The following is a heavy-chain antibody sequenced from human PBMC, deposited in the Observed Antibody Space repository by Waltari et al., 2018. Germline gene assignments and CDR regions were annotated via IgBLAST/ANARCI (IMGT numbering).Heavy chain of an antibody. CDR2: IYHSGST. J-gene: IGHJ3*02. D-gene: IGHD6-13*01. V-gene: IGHV4-38-2*02. CDR3: ARDQGSSWGCAFDI. CDR1: GYSISSGYY. Sequence: QVQLQESGPGLVKPSETLSLTCAVSGYSISSGYYWGWIRQPPGKGLEWIGSIYHSGSTYYNPSLKSRVTISVDTSKNQFSLKLSPVTAADTAVYYCARDQGSSWGCAFDIWRQGTMVTVSS.